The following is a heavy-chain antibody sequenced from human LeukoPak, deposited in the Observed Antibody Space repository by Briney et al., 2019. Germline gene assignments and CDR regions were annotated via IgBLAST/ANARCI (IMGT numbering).Heavy chain of an antibody. CDR1: GFTFSSYW. D-gene: IGHD2-2*01. CDR3: ARATQRHRTSTGCFGPFDY. J-gene: IGHJ4*02. V-gene: IGHV3-7*05. CDR2: IKQDGSQK. Sequence: GGSLRLSCAVSGFTFSSYWMNWVRQAPGKGLEWVANIKQDGSQKYYVDSVRGRFTISRDNAKNSLYLQLNSLRAEDTAVYYCARATQRHRTSTGCFGPFDYWGQGTLVTVSS.